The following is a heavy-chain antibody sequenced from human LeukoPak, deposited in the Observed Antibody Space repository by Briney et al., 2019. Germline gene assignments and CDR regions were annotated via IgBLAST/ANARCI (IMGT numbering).Heavy chain of an antibody. Sequence: GGSLRLSCAASGFTFSSYSMNWVRQAPGKGLEWVSFISSSSSYINYADSVKGRFTISRDNAKNSLYLQMNSLRAEDTAVYYCARATDGDYVPYWGQGTLVTVSS. D-gene: IGHD4-17*01. CDR3: ARATDGDYVPY. CDR1: GFTFSSYS. V-gene: IGHV3-21*01. J-gene: IGHJ4*02. CDR2: ISSSSSYI.